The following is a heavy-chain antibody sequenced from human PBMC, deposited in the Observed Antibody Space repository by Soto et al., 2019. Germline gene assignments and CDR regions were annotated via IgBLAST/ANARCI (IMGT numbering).Heavy chain of an antibody. J-gene: IGHJ4*01. CDR3: ARDEILGVVILRFDY. D-gene: IGHD3-3*01. Sequence: PGGSLRLSCAASGFTFSSYEMNWVRQAPGKGLEWVSYISSSGSTIYYADSVKGRFTISRDNAKNSLYLQMNSLRAEDRAGCYCARDEILGVVILRFDYWGHGTLVTVSS. V-gene: IGHV3-48*03. CDR1: GFTFSSYE. CDR2: ISSSGSTI.